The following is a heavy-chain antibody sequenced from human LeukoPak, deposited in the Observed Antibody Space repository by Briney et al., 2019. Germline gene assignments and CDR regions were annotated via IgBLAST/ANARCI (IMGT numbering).Heavy chain of an antibody. CDR3: AKGPSGSYGFDY. J-gene: IGHJ4*02. D-gene: IGHD6-19*01. CDR1: GGSISGSY. V-gene: IGHV4-4*07. CDR2: ISSSGSA. Sequence: SETLSLTCTVSGGSISGSYWSWLRQPAGKGLEWIGRISSSGSANYNPSLKSRVTMSIDTSKNQFSLKLSTVTAADTAVYYCAKGPSGSYGFDYWGPGTQVTASS.